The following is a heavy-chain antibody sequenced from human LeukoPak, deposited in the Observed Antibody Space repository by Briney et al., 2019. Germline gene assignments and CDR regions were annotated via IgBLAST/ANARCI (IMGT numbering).Heavy chain of an antibody. D-gene: IGHD6-19*01. V-gene: IGHV1-2*02. J-gene: IGHJ4*02. Sequence: ASVKGSCKASGYTFTGDYMDWVRQAPGQGLEWMGWINPNNGGTKLAQKFQGRVTMTRDTSINTAYMELTRLRSDDTAVYYCARDPAVAGKFDYWGQGNLVTVSS. CDR2: INPNNGGT. CDR1: GYTFTGDY. CDR3: ARDPAVAGKFDY.